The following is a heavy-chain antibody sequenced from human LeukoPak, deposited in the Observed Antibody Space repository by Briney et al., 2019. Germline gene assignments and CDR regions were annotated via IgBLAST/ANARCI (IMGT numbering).Heavy chain of an antibody. J-gene: IGHJ4*02. D-gene: IGHD6-19*01. CDR1: GFTFGNYA. CDR2: ISGSGGSGST. CDR3: ARDLFRPAQWLVIGADPENY. Sequence: GGSLRLSCAASGFTFGNYAMSWVRQAPGKGLEWVSGISGSGGSGSTYYADSVRGRFTISRDNSKNSLYLQMNSLRAEDTAVYYCARDLFRPAQWLVIGADPENYWGQGTLVTVSS. V-gene: IGHV3-23*01.